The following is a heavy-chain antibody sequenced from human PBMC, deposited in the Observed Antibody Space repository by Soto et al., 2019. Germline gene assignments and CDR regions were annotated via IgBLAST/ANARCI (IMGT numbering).Heavy chain of an antibody. J-gene: IGHJ6*02. CDR1: GYTFTGYY. Sequence: QVQLVQSGAEVRKPGASVKVSCKASGYTFTGYYMHWVRQAPGQGLEWMGWINPNSGGTKYAQKFQGWVTMTSDTSIITGYMELSRLKSDDTARYYCARGQHLGGSYYYSGLDVWGQGTTVTVSS. V-gene: IGHV1-2*04. CDR2: INPNSGGT. D-gene: IGHD6-13*01. CDR3: ARGQHLGGSYYYSGLDV.